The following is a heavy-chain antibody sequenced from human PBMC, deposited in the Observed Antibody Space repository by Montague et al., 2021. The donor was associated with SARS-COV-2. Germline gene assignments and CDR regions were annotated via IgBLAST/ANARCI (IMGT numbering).Heavy chain of an antibody. CDR3: ATTLTILGRDTPNWFDS. CDR2: INYSGRT. J-gene: IGHJ5*01. Sequence: SETLSLTCTVSGYSISSYYYNWSRQPPRKGLQWIGFINYSGRTNXNHSLNSRTTMSLETSTNQISLQVNSVTAADTAIYYCATTLTILGRDTPNWFDSWGQGTLVTVSS. V-gene: IGHV4-59*01. CDR1: GYSISSYY. D-gene: IGHD2/OR15-2a*01.